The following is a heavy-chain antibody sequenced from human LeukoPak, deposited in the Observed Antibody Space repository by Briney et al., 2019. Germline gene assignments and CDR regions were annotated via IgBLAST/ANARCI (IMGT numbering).Heavy chain of an antibody. Sequence: ASVKVSCKASGYTFTGYYMHWVRQAPGQGLEWMGWMNPNSGNTGYAQKFQGRVTMTTNTSISTAYMELSSLRSEDTAVYYCARVSGYYYYGMDVWGQGTTVTVSS. CDR1: GYTFTGYY. CDR2: MNPNSGNT. J-gene: IGHJ6*02. V-gene: IGHV1-8*02. CDR3: ARVSGYYYYGMDV. D-gene: IGHD3-10*01.